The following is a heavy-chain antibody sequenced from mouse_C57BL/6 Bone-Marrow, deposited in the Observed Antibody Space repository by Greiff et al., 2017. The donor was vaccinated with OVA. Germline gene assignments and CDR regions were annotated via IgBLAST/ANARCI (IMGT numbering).Heavy chain of an antibody. CDR2: LDPEDGET. D-gene: IGHD1-1*01. Sequence: EVQLQQSGAELVKPGASVKLSCTASGFNIKDYYMHWVKQRTEQGLEWIGRLDPEDGETKYAPKFQGKATITADTSSNTAYLQLSSLTSEYTAVYYSTLITTVVEVGYWGQGTSVTVSS. J-gene: IGHJ4*01. V-gene: IGHV14-2*01. CDR1: GFNIKDYY. CDR3: TLITTVVEVGY.